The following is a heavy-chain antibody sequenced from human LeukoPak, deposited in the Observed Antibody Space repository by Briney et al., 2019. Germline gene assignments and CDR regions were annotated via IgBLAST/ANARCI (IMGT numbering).Heavy chain of an antibody. Sequence: SQTLSLTCVISGDXVSSNSAAWSWIRQSPSRGLEWLGRTYYRSKWYNDYALSVESRITINPDTSKNHFSLQLNSVTPEDTAVYFCARNSVSGTAGAANTFDFWGQGTMVTVSS. CDR2: TYYRSKWYN. CDR3: ARNSVSGTAGAANTFDF. V-gene: IGHV6-1*01. D-gene: IGHD1-26*01. J-gene: IGHJ3*01. CDR1: GDXVSSNSAA.